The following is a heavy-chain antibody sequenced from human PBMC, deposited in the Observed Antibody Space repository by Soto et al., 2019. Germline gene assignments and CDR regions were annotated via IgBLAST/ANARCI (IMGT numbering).Heavy chain of an antibody. J-gene: IGHJ4*02. CDR1: GGSFSGYY. Sequence: SETLSLTCAVYGGSFSGYYWSWIRQPPGKGLEWIGEINHRGSTTYNPAHKSRVTISVDTSKNHFSLKLSSVTAADTAVYYCASDLNYSGYDNHSAGYWGQGTLVTVSS. D-gene: IGHD5-12*01. CDR3: ASDLNYSGYDNHSAGY. CDR2: INHRGST. V-gene: IGHV4-34*01.